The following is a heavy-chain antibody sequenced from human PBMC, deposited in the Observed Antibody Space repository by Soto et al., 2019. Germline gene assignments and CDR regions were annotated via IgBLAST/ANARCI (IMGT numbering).Heavy chain of an antibody. CDR1: GYTLTELS. Sequence: ASVKVSCKVSGYTLTELSMHWVRQAPGKGLEWMGGFDPEDGETIYAQMFQVRVTMTEDTSTGTAYMELSSLRSEDTAVYYCAAVFCGSGSCHFDYWGQGTLVTVSS. CDR3: AAVFCGSGSCHFDY. CDR2: FDPEDGET. V-gene: IGHV1-24*01. D-gene: IGHD3-10*01. J-gene: IGHJ4*02.